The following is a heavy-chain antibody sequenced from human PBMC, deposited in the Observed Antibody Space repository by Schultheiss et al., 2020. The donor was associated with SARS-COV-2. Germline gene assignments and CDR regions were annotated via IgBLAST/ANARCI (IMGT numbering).Heavy chain of an antibody. D-gene: IGHD1-20*01. Sequence: GGSLRLSCAASGFTFSSYWMHWVRQAPGKGLVWVSRISSDGSSTTYADSVKGRFTISRDNAKNSLYLQMNSLRAEDTAVYYCASSITGNDGGYWGQGTLVTVSS. J-gene: IGHJ4*02. CDR3: ASSITGNDGGY. CDR1: GFTFSSYW. V-gene: IGHV3-74*01. CDR2: ISSDGSST.